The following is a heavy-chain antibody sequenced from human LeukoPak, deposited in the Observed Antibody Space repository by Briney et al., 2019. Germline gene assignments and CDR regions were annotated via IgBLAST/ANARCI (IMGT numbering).Heavy chain of an antibody. J-gene: IGHJ4*02. D-gene: IGHD5-24*01. Sequence: PGGSLRLSCAASGFTFSSYAMHWVRQAPGKGLEWVAVISYDGSNKYYADSVKGRFTISRDNSKNTLYLQMNSLRAEDTAVYYCAREMATLWSLDYWGQGTLVTVSS. CDR2: ISYDGSNK. CDR3: AREMATLWSLDY. V-gene: IGHV3-30-3*01. CDR1: GFTFSSYA.